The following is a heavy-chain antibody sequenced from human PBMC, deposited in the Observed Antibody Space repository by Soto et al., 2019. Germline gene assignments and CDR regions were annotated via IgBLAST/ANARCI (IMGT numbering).Heavy chain of an antibody. J-gene: IGHJ6*02. CDR2: IDPSDSYT. V-gene: IGHV5-10-1*01. CDR1: GYSFTSYW. Sequence: PGESLKLSCKGSGYSFTSYWISWVRQMPGKGLEWMGRIDPSDSYTNYSPSFQGHVTISADKSISTAYLQWSSLKASDTAMYYCARSSGSSHHYYYYYGMDVWGQGTTVTVS. CDR3: ARSSGSSHHYYYYYGMDV. D-gene: IGHD1-26*01.